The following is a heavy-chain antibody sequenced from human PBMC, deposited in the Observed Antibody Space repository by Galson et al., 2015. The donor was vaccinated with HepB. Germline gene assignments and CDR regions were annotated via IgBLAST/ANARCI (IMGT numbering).Heavy chain of an antibody. V-gene: IGHV3-23*01. Sequence: SLRLSCAASGFSVTSHGMNWVRQAPGKGLEWVSGIHPSGGRTYYADSVKGRFTISRDNSKNTLYLQINSLRAEDTAVYYCAKGVPRYTSGWYLGGVAYFDHWGQGALVAVSS. CDR2: IHPSGGRT. CDR1: GFSVTSHG. CDR3: AKGVPRYTSGWYLGGVAYFDH. D-gene: IGHD6-19*01. J-gene: IGHJ4*02.